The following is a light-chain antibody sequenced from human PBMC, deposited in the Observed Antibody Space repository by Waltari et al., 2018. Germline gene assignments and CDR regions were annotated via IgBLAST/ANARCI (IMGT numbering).Light chain of an antibody. CDR3: QQLNSYLSLT. Sequence: DIQLTQSPSFLSASVGDRVTITCRASQGISSYLAWYQQKPGKAPKLLIYAASTLQSGVPSRFSGSGSGTEFTLTISSLQPEDFATDYCQQLNSYLSLTFGGGTKVEIK. CDR1: QGISSY. V-gene: IGKV1-9*01. CDR2: AAS. J-gene: IGKJ4*01.